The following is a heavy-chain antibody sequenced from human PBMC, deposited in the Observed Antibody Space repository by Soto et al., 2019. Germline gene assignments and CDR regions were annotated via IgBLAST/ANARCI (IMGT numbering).Heavy chain of an antibody. Sequence: QVQLVQSGAELKKPGASVKVSCKASGYTFSNYDMNWVRQATGQGPEWIGWVNPNNGDTGYAQKFQGRVTLTTDISPTTAYMELTSLRSEDTAFYYCAKVSRKGSAIDFDYWGQGTLVTVSS. CDR1: GYTFSNYD. J-gene: IGHJ4*02. CDR3: AKVSRKGSAIDFDY. V-gene: IGHV1-8*01. CDR2: VNPNNGDT. D-gene: IGHD3-10*01.